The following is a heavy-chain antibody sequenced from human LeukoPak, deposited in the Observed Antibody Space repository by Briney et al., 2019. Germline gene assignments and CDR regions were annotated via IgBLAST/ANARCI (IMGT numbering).Heavy chain of an antibody. Sequence: GGSLRLPCAASGFTYSSYAMSWVRQAPGKGLEWVSAISGSGGSTYYADSVKGRFTISRDNSKNTLYLQMNSLRAEDTAVYYCAKEAYYYDSSGYYRPFDYWGQGTLVTVSS. V-gene: IGHV3-23*01. CDR3: AKEAYYYDSSGYYRPFDY. D-gene: IGHD3-22*01. CDR2: ISGSGGST. CDR1: GFTYSSYA. J-gene: IGHJ4*02.